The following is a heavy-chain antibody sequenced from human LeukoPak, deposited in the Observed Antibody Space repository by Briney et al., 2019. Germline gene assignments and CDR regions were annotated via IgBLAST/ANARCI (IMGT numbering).Heavy chain of an antibody. V-gene: IGHV3-15*01. CDR3: TTDAATEVSLDY. CDR1: GFIFSNAW. Sequence: GGSLRLSCAGSGFIFSNAWMSWVRQAPGKGLEWVGRIKSKTDGGTTGYPAPVKGRFTISRDDSKNTLYLQMKSLRTEDTAVYYCTTDAATEVSLDYWGQGTLVTVSS. CDR2: IKSKTDGGTT. D-gene: IGHD6-25*01. J-gene: IGHJ4*02.